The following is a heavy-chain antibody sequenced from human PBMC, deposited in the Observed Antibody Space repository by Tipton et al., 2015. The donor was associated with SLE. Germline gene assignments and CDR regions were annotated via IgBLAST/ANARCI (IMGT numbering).Heavy chain of an antibody. CDR3: AKESAFTHDYGDYGDY. CDR2: ISSSSSYI. CDR1: GFTFSSYS. J-gene: IGHJ4*02. V-gene: IGHV3-21*01. Sequence: GSLRLSCAASGFTFSSYSMNWVRQAPGKGLEWVSSISSSSSYIYYADSVKGRFTISRDNAKNSLYLQMNSLRAEDTAVYYCAKESAFTHDYGDYGDYWGQGTLVTVSS. D-gene: IGHD4-17*01.